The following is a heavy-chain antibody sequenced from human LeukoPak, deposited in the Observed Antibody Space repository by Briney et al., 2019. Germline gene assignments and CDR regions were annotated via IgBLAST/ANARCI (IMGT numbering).Heavy chain of an antibody. CDR2: IYNRGTT. Sequence: SETLSLTCRVSVGSLSTYTWNGIRQPPGKGLEWMGYIYNRGTTNYNPSLKSRVAISVDTSKNQFSLNLRSVTAADTAVYYCARRSPVGYNNFDLWGQGTLVAVSS. J-gene: IGHJ4*02. D-gene: IGHD5-18*01. V-gene: IGHV4-59*01. CDR3: ARRSPVGYNNFDL. CDR1: VGSLSTYT.